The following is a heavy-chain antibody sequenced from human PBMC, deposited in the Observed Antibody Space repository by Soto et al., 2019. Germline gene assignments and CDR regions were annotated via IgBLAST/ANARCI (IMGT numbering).Heavy chain of an antibody. V-gene: IGHV3-21*01. J-gene: IGHJ4*02. CDR1: GFTFSSYS. D-gene: IGHD3-3*01. CDR2: ISSSSSYI. Sequence: PGGSLRLSCAASGFTFSSYSMNWVRQAPGKGLEWVSSISSSSSYIYYADSVKGRFTISRDNAKNSLYLQMNSLRAEDTAVYYCARDLTQTIFGVPGTDYWGQGTLVTVSS. CDR3: ARDLTQTIFGVPGTDY.